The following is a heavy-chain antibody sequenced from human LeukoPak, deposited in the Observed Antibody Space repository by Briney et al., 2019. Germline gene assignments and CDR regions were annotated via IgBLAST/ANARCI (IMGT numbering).Heavy chain of an antibody. V-gene: IGHV3-23*01. CDR1: GFTFSSYA. CDR2: LSGGSDGST. CDR3: ARSIRWRFDA. D-gene: IGHD5-24*01. J-gene: IGHJ5*02. Sequence: GGSLRLSCAASGFTFSSYAMGWVRQAPGKGLEWVSGLSGGSDGSTYYADSVKGRFTISRDISRDTLYLQMSSLRAEDTAIYYCARSIRWRFDAWGQGTLLTVSS.